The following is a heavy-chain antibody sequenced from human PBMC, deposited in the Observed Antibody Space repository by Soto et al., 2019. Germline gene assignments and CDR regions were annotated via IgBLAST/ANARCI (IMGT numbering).Heavy chain of an antibody. CDR2: INPGNGDT. Sequence: GASVQVSCKTSGCSFTKYGLHWVRQAPGQRLEWMGWINPGNGDTKYSQKFQGRVTITRDTSATTAYMELSSLRSEDSAVFYCTRTDCSSTSCYNYYYYGMDVWGQGTTVTVSS. V-gene: IGHV1-3*01. D-gene: IGHD2-2*01. J-gene: IGHJ6*02. CDR1: GCSFTKYG. CDR3: TRTDCSSTSCYNYYYYGMDV.